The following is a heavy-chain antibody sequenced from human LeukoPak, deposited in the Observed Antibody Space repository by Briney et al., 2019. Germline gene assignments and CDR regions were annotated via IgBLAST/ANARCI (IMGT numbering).Heavy chain of an antibody. CDR1: GGSISSYY. D-gene: IGHD3-10*01. CDR2: IYYSGST. Sequence: SETLSLTCTVSGGSISSYYWSWIRQPPGKGLEWIGYIYYSGSTNYNPSLKSRVTISVDTSKNQFSLKLSSVTAADTAVYYCARATYYYGSGSYRYFDYWGQGTLVTVSS. J-gene: IGHJ4*02. CDR3: ARATYYYGSGSYRYFDY. V-gene: IGHV4-59*01.